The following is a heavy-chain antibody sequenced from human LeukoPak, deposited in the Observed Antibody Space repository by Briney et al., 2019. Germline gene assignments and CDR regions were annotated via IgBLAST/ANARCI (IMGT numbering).Heavy chain of an antibody. CDR2: IYHSGST. CDR1: GGSISSGDYY. D-gene: IGHD3-10*01. V-gene: IGHV4-30-4*01. CDR3: ARDGITMVRGVKYDAFDI. Sequence: SETLSLTCSVSGGSISSGDYYWSWIRQPPGKGLEWIGYIYHSGSTYYNPSLKSRVTISVDTSKKQFSLKLSSVTAADTAVYYCARDGITMVRGVKYDAFDIWGQGTMVTVSS. J-gene: IGHJ3*02.